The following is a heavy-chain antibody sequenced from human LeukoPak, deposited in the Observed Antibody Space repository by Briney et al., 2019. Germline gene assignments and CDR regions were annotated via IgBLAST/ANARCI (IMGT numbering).Heavy chain of an antibody. CDR1: GYTFTSYG. V-gene: IGHV1-18*01. D-gene: IGHD2-15*01. Sequence: ASVKVSCKASGYTFTSYGISWVRQAPGQGLEWMGWMSAYNGNTNYAQKLQGRVTMTTDTSTSTAYMELRSLRSDDTAVYYCARDLYPRSADDAFDIWGQGTMVTVSS. CDR3: ARDLYPRSADDAFDI. CDR2: MSAYNGNT. J-gene: IGHJ3*02.